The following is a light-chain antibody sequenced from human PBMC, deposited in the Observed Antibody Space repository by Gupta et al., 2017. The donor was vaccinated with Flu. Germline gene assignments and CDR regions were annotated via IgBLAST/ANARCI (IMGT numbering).Light chain of an antibody. J-gene: IGKJ1*01. V-gene: IGKV3-20*01. CDR1: QSLSDNF. Sequence: EIVLTQSPGTLSLSPGDRATLSCRAGQSLSDNFLAWYQQKPGQAPRLLIYGASRRATGIPERFSGSGSGTDFTLTISRLEPEDFAVYYCQRQGGTLKWTFGQGTKVEIK. CDR3: QRQGGTLKWT. CDR2: GAS.